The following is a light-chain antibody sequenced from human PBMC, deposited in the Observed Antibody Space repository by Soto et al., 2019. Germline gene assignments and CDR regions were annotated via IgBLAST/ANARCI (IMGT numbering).Light chain of an antibody. J-gene: IGKJ4*01. CDR1: QGISSD. V-gene: IGKV1-9*01. Sequence: IQLTQSPSSLSASVGDRVTITCRVSQGISSDLAWYQEKRGKAPKLLXXAASTLQSGVPSKFSGGGSGTDFTLTISGLQPEDSATYYCQQLTSYPLTFRGGTTVDIK. CDR3: QQLTSYPLT. CDR2: AAS.